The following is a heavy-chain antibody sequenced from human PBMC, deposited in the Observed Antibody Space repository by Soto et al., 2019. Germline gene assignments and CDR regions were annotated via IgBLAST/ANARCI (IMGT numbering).Heavy chain of an antibody. D-gene: IGHD3-22*01. J-gene: IGHJ3*02. CDR2: IYYSGET. CDR1: GGSISSTSYY. V-gene: IGHV4-39*02. CDR3: ARAPRFHYDSGGYYYTALDI. Sequence: SETLSLTCTVSGGSISSTSYYWAWIRQPPGKGLEWIGSIYYSGETYYNPSLKSRVTLSVDTSKNQFSLKLRSVTAADTAVYYCARAPRFHYDSGGYYYTALDIWAQGTMVTVSS.